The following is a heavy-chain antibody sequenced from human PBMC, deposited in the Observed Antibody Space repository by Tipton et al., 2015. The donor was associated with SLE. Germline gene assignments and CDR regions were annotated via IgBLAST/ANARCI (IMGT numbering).Heavy chain of an antibody. CDR1: GGSISSYY. D-gene: IGHD1-26*01. CDR3: ARDKGGSFDY. J-gene: IGHJ4*02. CDR2: IYYSGST. V-gene: IGHV4-59*01. Sequence: TLSLTCTVSGGSISSYYWSWIRQPPGKGLEWIGYIYYSGSTNYNPSLKSRVTISPDTSNNQVSLKLSSVTAADTAVYYCARDKGGSFDYWGQGTLVTVSS.